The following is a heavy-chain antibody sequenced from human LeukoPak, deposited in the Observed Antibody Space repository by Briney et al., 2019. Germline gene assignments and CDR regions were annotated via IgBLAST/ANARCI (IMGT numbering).Heavy chain of an antibody. V-gene: IGHV1-8*01. CDR1: GYTFTSYD. D-gene: IGHD3-3*01. CDR2: MNPNSGDT. Sequence: HGASVKVSCKTSGYTFTSYDINWVRQTTGRGLEWMGWMNPNSGDTGYAQKFQGRVTMTWNPSTSTAYMELSTLRSEDRAVYYCATSYEDYYYGMDVWGQGTTVTVSS. J-gene: IGHJ6*02. CDR3: ATSYEDYYYGMDV.